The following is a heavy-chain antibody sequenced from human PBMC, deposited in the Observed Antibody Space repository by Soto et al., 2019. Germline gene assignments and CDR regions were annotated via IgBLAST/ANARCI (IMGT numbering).Heavy chain of an antibody. CDR3: AKMKQGVTTRFRADFDY. Sequence: WVSLRLSCAASGFPFRTHGMHWVRQAPGKGLEWVALISYEGDTDYYADSVKGRFTVSRDNSKDTLSLQMNSLRVEDTAVYYCAKMKQGVTTRFRADFDYWGQGTLVTVSS. J-gene: IGHJ4*02. V-gene: IGHV3-30*18. D-gene: IGHD4-17*01. CDR2: ISYEGDTD. CDR1: GFPFRTHG.